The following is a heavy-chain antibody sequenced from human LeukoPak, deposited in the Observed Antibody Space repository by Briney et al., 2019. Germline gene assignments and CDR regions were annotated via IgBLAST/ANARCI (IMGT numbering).Heavy chain of an antibody. CDR1: VGSIRSSSNY. V-gene: IGHV4-39*01. J-gene: IGHJ5*02. Sequence: SEALSLTCTVSVGSIRSSSNYWGWIRQPPGKGREWNGFIDDSGSSYYNPSLRSRVTIPVDTSKSQFPLKLSSVTAADTAVYYCAGRMVRRVSAWFDPWGQGTLVTVSS. D-gene: IGHD3-10*01. CDR2: IDDSGSS. CDR3: AGRMVRRVSAWFDP.